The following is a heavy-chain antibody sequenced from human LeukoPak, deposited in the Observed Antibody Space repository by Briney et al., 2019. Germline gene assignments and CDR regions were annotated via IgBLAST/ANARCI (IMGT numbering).Heavy chain of an antibody. CDR3: ARLLWGGTNDAFDI. V-gene: IGHV4-4*07. CDR1: GGSISSYY. Sequence: SETLSLTCTVSGGSISSYYWSWIRQPAGKGLEWIGRIYTSGSTNYNPSLKSRVTMSVDTSKNQFSLKLSSVTAADTAVYYCARLLWGGTNDAFDIWGQGTMVTVSS. CDR2: IYTSGST. J-gene: IGHJ3*02. D-gene: IGHD3-3*01.